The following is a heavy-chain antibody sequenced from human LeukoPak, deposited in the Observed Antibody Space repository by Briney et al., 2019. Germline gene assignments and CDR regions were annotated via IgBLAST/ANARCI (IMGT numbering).Heavy chain of an antibody. Sequence: SQTLSLTCTVSGGSISSGDYYWSWIRQPPGKGLEWIAYMYYSGSTYYNPSLKSRVTMSADTSKNQFSLKLSSVTAADTAVYYCARGPGGSGYQDYWGQGTLVTVSS. V-gene: IGHV4-30-4*01. CDR3: ARGPGGSGYQDY. J-gene: IGHJ4*02. CDR1: GGSISSGDYY. CDR2: MYYSGST. D-gene: IGHD3-22*01.